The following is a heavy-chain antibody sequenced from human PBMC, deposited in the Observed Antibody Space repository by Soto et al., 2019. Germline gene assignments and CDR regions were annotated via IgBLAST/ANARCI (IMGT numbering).Heavy chain of an antibody. D-gene: IGHD6-19*01. J-gene: IGHJ4*02. CDR2: MSWNSGSI. CDR1: GFTFKSYA. V-gene: IGHV3-9*01. CDR3: VKDICEKWLVSHFEY. Sequence: EVQLVESGGGPVQPGGSLRLSCVASGFTFKSYAMHWVRQVPGKGLEWVSGMSWNSGSIDYADSVKGRFTISRDNAQKSIDLETNSLRVEDTGFYDCVKDICEKWLVSHFEYWGQGALGTVSS.